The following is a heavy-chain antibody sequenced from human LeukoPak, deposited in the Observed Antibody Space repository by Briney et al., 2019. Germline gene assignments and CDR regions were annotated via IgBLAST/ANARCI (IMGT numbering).Heavy chain of an antibody. D-gene: IGHD3-10*01. J-gene: IGHJ4*02. CDR1: GGTFSSYA. CDR2: IIPIFGTA. V-gene: IGHV1-69*05. Sequence: SVKVSCKASGGTFSSYAISWVRQAPGQGLEWIGGIIPIFGTANYAQEFQGRVTITTDESTSTAYMELSSLRSEDTAVYYCARVSSGSYARYFDYWGQGTLVTVSS. CDR3: ARVSSGSYARYFDY.